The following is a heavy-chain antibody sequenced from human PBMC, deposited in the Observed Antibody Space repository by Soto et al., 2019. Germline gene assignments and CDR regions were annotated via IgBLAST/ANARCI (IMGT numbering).Heavy chain of an antibody. V-gene: IGHV1-18*04. D-gene: IGHD3-22*01. CDR3: ARQKYYYDTSGYFLPDY. J-gene: IGHJ4*02. CDR2: ISAYNGNT. CDR1: GYTFTSYG. Sequence: ASVKVSCKASGYTFTSYGISWVRQAPEQGLEWMGWISAYNGNTNYPQKLQGRVAMTTDISTSTAYMELRSLRSDDTAVYYCARQKYYYDTSGYFLPDYWGQGNQVTVSS.